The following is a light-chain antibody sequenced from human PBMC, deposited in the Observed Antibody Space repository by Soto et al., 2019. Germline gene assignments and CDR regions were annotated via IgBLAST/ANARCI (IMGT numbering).Light chain of an antibody. J-gene: IGKJ5*01. CDR2: DAS. CDR3: QQRSNWTPIT. Sequence: VLTQSPADLSLSPRERATLSCRASQRITTYLAWYQQKPGQAPRLLIYDASNRATGIPARSSGGGSGTDFTLTIDNLEPEDFAIYYCQQRSNWTPITFGQGTRLEIK. V-gene: IGKV3-11*01. CDR1: QRITTY.